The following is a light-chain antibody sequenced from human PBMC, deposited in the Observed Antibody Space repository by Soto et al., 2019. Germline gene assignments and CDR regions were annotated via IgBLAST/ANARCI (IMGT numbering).Light chain of an antibody. CDR3: GTWDSSLSAGV. J-gene: IGLJ2*01. V-gene: IGLV1-51*01. CDR2: DNN. Sequence: QSVLTQPPSVSAAPGQKVTISCSGSSSNMGNNYVSWYQQLPGTAPKLLIYDNNKRPSGIPDRFSGSKSGTSATLGITGLQTGEEADYYCGTWDSSLSAGVFGGGTKLTVL. CDR1: SSNMGNNY.